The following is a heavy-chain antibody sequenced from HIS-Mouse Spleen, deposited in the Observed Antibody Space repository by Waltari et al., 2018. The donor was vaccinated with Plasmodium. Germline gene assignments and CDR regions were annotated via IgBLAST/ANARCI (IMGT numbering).Heavy chain of an antibody. CDR2: ISYDGSNK. D-gene: IGHD6-13*01. J-gene: IGHJ4*02. V-gene: IGHV3-30*18. CDR1: GFSLRSSC. Sequence: QVQLVESGGGVVQPGRSLRLSCAAPGFSLRSSCMHWVRQAPGKGLEWVAVISYDGSNKYYADSVKGRFTISRDNSKNTLYLQMNSLRAEDTAVYYCAKDRRSSSWYVDYWGQGTLVTVSS. CDR3: AKDRRSSSWYVDY.